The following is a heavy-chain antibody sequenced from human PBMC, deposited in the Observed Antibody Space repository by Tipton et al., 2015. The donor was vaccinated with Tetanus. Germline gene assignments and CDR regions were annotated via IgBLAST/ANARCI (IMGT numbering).Heavy chain of an antibody. CDR2: TIDDGSEK. CDR1: GFTFSQYG. D-gene: IGHD3-10*01. Sequence: SLRLSCAASGFTFSQYGMHWVRPAPGKGLEWVAVTIDDGSEKHYAESVKGRFTVSRDNTGSTFYLQMNNLRPEDTAVYYCAKGSSPIARVIIIPNYFDSWGRGTLVTVSS. CDR3: AKGSSPIARVIIIPNYFDS. J-gene: IGHJ4*02. V-gene: IGHV3-30*18.